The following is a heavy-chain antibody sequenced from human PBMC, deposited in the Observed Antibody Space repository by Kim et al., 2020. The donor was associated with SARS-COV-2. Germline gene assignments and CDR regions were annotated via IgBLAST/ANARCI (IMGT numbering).Heavy chain of an antibody. CDR1: GFTFSSHW. V-gene: IGHV3-74*01. CDR3: ARRQFSSGWYYFDY. D-gene: IGHD6-19*01. CDR2: INSDGRTT. Sequence: GGSLRLSCAASGFTFSSHWMHWVRQAPGKGLVWVSRINSDGRTTSYGDSVKGRFTISRDNAKNTLYLQMNSLRAEDTAVYYCARRQFSSGWYYFDYWGQG. J-gene: IGHJ4*02.